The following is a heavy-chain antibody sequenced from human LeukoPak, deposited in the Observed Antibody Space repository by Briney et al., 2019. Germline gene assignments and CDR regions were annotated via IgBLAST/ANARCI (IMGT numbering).Heavy chain of an antibody. CDR3: ARSNQADDY. Sequence: PGRSLRLSCAASGFTFSSYWMHWVRPVLGKGLVWVARINHGGSSITYADSVRGRFTISRDNAKNKLYLQMDSLRAEDTGVYYCARSNQADDYWGQGTLVTVSS. V-gene: IGHV3-74*01. D-gene: IGHD1-14*01. CDR1: GFTFSSYW. J-gene: IGHJ4*02. CDR2: INHGGSSI.